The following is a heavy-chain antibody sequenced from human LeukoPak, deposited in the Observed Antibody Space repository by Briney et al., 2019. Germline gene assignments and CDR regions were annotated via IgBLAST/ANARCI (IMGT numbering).Heavy chain of an antibody. D-gene: IGHD3-22*01. J-gene: IGHJ4*02. CDR1: GGSISSGGYY. CDR3: AREGYYDSSGYYSTYFDY. Sequence: SETPSLTCTVSGGSISSGGYYWSWIRQHPGKGLEWIGYIYYSGSTYYNPSLKSRVTISVDTSKNQFSLKLSSVTAADTAVYYCAREGYYDSSGYYSTYFDYWGQGTLVTVSS. V-gene: IGHV4-31*03. CDR2: IYYSGST.